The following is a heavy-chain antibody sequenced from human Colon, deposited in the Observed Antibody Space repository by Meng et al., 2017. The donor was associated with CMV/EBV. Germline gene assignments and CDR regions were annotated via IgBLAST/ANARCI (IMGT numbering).Heavy chain of an antibody. Sequence: GESLKISCAASGFTFSSYSMNWVRQAPGKGLEWVASISTSSTYIYYAESLKGRFTISRDNAKNSLHLHIRSLSAEDTAVYYCAREVVPPRRMDVWGQGTTVTVSS. J-gene: IGHJ6*02. CDR3: AREVVPPRRMDV. CDR1: GFTFSSYS. D-gene: IGHD2-2*01. CDR2: ISTSSTYI. V-gene: IGHV3-21*01.